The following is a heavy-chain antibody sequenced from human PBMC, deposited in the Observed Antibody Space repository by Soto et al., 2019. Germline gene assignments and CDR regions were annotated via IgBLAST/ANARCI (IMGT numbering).Heavy chain of an antibody. CDR3: AGGRDYSKGGDH. J-gene: IGHJ4*02. D-gene: IGHD4-4*01. CDR1: GFSVSNYH. Sequence: EVQLVDSGGGLVQPGGSLRLSCAASGFSVSNYHMNWVRQAPGKGPEWVSIITVGDVTYYADSVKGRFTNSRDISRNTVYLQMNSLRGDDTAVYYCAGGRDYSKGGDHWGQGTLVIVSS. CDR2: ITVGDVT. V-gene: IGHV3-66*01.